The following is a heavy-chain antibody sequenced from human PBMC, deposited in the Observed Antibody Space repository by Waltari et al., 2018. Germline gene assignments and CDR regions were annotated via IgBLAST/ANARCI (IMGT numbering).Heavy chain of an antibody. V-gene: IGHV3-53*01. Sequence: EVQLVESGGALIQPGGSLRLSCATSGFTLSYNYMSWVRQAPGKGLEWVAVIYADGRTYTADSVEGRFTISRDDSKSTVFLHMNSLRADDTAVYYCARAGLGSPLQWLRLLDSWGQGTLVTVSS. CDR2: IYADGRT. J-gene: IGHJ4*02. CDR1: GFTLSYNY. CDR3: ARAGLGSPLQWLRLLDS. D-gene: IGHD6-19*01.